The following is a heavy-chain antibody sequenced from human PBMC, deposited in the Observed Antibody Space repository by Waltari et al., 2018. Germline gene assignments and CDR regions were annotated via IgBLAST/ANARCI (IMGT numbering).Heavy chain of an antibody. Sequence: QVQLQQWGAGLLKPSETLSLTCAVSGYSLSSGYYWGWIRQPPGKGLEWIGSIYHSGSTYYNPSLKSRVTISVDTSKNQFSLKLSSVTAADTAVYYCARHGDYGSRNWFDPWGQGTLVTVSS. V-gene: IGHV4-38-2*01. J-gene: IGHJ5*02. CDR2: IYHSGST. CDR3: ARHGDYGSRNWFDP. D-gene: IGHD4-17*01. CDR1: GYSLSSGYY.